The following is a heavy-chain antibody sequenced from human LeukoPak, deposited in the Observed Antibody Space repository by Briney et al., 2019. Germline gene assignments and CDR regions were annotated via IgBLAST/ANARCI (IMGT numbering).Heavy chain of an antibody. CDR1: GYTFTGYY. V-gene: IGHV1-46*01. CDR2: INLSGGST. D-gene: IGHD2-15*01. J-gene: IGHJ4*02. Sequence: ASVKVSCKASGYTFTGYYMHWVRQAPGQGLEWMGIINLSGGSTRSAQRFQGRVTMTRDTSTSTVYMELSSLRPEDTAVYYCASRSLDYCSGGSCYSGFDYWGQGTLLTVSS. CDR3: ASRSLDYCSGGSCYSGFDY.